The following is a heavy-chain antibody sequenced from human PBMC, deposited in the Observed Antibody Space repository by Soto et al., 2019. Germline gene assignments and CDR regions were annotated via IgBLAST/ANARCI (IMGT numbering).Heavy chain of an antibody. D-gene: IGHD6-13*01. Sequence: VGSLRLSCAASGFTFSSYAMSWVRQAPGKGLEWVSAISGSGGSTYYADSVKGRFTISRDNSKNTLYLQMNSLRAEDTAVYYCAKDGGGQQLTYGMDVWGQGTTVTVSS. J-gene: IGHJ6*02. CDR3: AKDGGGQQLTYGMDV. CDR1: GFTFSSYA. V-gene: IGHV3-23*01. CDR2: ISGSGGST.